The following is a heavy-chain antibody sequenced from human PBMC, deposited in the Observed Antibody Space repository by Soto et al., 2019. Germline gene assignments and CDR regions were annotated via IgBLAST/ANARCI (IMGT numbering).Heavy chain of an antibody. CDR1: GYSFTSYW. Sequence: GESLKISCKGSGYSFTSYWIGWVRQMPGKGLEWMGIIYPGDSDTRYSPSFQGQVTISADKSISTAYLQWSSLKASDTAMYYCARPSGRFGELNYGMDVWGQGTTVTVSS. J-gene: IGHJ6*02. V-gene: IGHV5-51*01. CDR3: ARPSGRFGELNYGMDV. D-gene: IGHD3-10*01. CDR2: IYPGDSDT.